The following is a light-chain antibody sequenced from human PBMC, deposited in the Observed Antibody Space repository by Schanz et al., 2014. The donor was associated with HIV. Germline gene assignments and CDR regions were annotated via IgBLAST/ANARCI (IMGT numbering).Light chain of an antibody. V-gene: IGKV3-20*01. J-gene: IGKJ3*01. Sequence: EIVLTQSPGSLSLSPGGRATLSCGASQRLSSSYLAWYQQKRDQPPRLVIYATSTRAAGIPDRFSGTGSGTDFTLTISSLEPEEFAVYYCQQYGSSFGPGTKVEIK. CDR1: QRLSSSY. CDR3: QQYGSS. CDR2: ATS.